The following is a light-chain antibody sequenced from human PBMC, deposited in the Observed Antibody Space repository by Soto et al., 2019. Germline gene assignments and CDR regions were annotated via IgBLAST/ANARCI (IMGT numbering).Light chain of an antibody. V-gene: IGLV4-69*01. Sequence: QPVLTQSPSASASLGASVKLTCTLSSGHSSYAIAWHQQQPEKGPRYLMKLNSDGSHSKGDGIPDRFSGSSSGAERYLTISSLQSEDEADYYWQTWGTGIQRVFGGGTKLTVL. CDR2: LNSDGSH. CDR1: SGHSSYA. J-gene: IGLJ3*02. CDR3: QTWGTGIQRV.